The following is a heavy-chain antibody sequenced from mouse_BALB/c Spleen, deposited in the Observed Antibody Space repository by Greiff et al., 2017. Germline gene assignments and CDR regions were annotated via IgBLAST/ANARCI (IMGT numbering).Heavy chain of an antibody. CDR2: ISSGGST. J-gene: IGHJ4*01. CDR3: ARGHGYYYAMDY. V-gene: IGHV5-6-5*01. Sequence: EVKVVESGGGLVKPGGSLKLSCAASGFTFSSYAMSWVRQTPEKRLEWVASISSGGSTYYPDSVKGRFTISRDNARNILYLQMSSLRSEDTAMYYCARGHGYYYAMDYWGQGTSVTVSS. CDR1: GFTFSSYA. D-gene: IGHD2-2*01.